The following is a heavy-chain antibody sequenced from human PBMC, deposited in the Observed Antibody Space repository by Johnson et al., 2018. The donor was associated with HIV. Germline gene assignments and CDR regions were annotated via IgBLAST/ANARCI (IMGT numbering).Heavy chain of an antibody. CDR2: ISGSGGST. J-gene: IGHJ3*02. Sequence: VQLVESWGGVVQPGRSLRLSCAASGFTFSSYAMSWVRQAPGKGLEWVSAISGSGGSTYYADSVKGRFTISRDNSKNTLYLQMNSLRAEDTAVYYCAKTYSSSWDAFDIWGQGTMVTVSS. CDR3: AKTYSSSWDAFDI. CDR1: GFTFSSYA. V-gene: IGHV3-23*04. D-gene: IGHD6-13*01.